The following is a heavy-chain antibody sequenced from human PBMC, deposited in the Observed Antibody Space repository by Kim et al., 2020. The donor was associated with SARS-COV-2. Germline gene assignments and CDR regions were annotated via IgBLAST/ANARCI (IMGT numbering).Heavy chain of an antibody. Sequence: KGRFTISRDNAKNSLYLQINSLRAEDTAIYFCARARYGNYDILTGHFDYWGQGTLVTVSS. CDR3: ARARYGNYDILTGHFDY. D-gene: IGHD3-9*01. V-gene: IGHV3-11*06. J-gene: IGHJ4*02.